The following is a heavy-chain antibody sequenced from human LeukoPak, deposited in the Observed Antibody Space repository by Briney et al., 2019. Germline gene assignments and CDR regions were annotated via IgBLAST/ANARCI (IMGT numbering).Heavy chain of an antibody. D-gene: IGHD2-21*02. J-gene: IGHJ4*02. CDR3: ARDGLRRPPTPYCGGDCPLDY. CDR2: ASSDEINH. V-gene: IGHV3-33*05. CDR1: GFTFRNHG. Sequence: GGSLRLSCVMSGFTFRNHGLHWARQAPGKGLEWVAVASSDEINHWYADSVKGRFTISRDNAKNSLYLQMNSLRVEDTAMYYCARDGLRRPPTPYCGGDCPLDYWGQGTLVSVSS.